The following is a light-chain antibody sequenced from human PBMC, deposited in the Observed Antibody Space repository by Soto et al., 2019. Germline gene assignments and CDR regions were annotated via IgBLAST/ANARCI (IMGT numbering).Light chain of an antibody. J-gene: IGKJ1*01. CDR1: QSVLYSSNNKNY. Sequence: DIVMTQYPDSLAVSLGERATINCKSSQSVLYSSNNKNYLAWYQQKPGQPPKLLIYWASTRESGVPDRFSGSGSGTDFTLTISSLQAEDVAVYYCQQYYSTLWTFGQGTKVEIK. V-gene: IGKV4-1*01. CDR3: QQYYSTLWT. CDR2: WAS.